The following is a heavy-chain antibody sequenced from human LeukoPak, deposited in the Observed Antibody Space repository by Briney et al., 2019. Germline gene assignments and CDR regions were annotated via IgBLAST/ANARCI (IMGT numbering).Heavy chain of an antibody. CDR2: INPNSGGT. V-gene: IGHV1-2*02. J-gene: IGHJ4*02. D-gene: IGHD3-22*01. CDR1: GYTFTGYY. CDR3: ARDYDSSGKSFDY. Sequence: ASVKVSCKASGYTFTGYYMRWVRQAPGQGLEWMGWINPNSGGTNYAQKFQGRVTMTRDTSISTAYMELSRLRSDDTAEYYCARDYDSSGKSFDYWGQGTLVTVSS.